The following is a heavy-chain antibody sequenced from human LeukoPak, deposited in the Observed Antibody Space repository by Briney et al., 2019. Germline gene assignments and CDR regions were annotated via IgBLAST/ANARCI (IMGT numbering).Heavy chain of an antibody. D-gene: IGHD4-17*01. CDR1: GGSFSGYY. V-gene: IGHV4-39*01. J-gene: IGHJ4*02. Sequence: SETLSLTCAVYGGSFSGYYWGWIRQPPGKGLEWIGSVYYSGNTYYNPSLKSRVTISVDTSKNQFSLKLRSVTAADMAMYYCARQGYADFSSRPFDYWGQGTLVTVSS. CDR3: ARQGYADFSSRPFDY. CDR2: VYYSGNT.